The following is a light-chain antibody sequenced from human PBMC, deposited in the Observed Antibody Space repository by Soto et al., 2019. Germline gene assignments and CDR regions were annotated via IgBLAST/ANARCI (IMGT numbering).Light chain of an antibody. J-gene: IGKJ1*01. CDR1: QSIVYSDGHAY. CDR2: QVS. V-gene: IGKV2-30*01. Sequence: DVVMTQSPLSLSVTLGQPASISCWSSQSIVYSDGHAYLNWFHQRPGQSPRRLIYQVSKRDSGGPDRFSGSGSGTDFTLKISRVEAEDVGVYYCMQGTHWPPTFGRGTKVEIK. CDR3: MQGTHWPPT.